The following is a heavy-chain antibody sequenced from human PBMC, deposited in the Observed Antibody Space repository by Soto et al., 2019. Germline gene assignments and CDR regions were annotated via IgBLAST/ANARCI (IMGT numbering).Heavy chain of an antibody. CDR1: GGTFSSYT. V-gene: IGHV1-69*08. D-gene: IGHD4-17*01. Sequence: QVQLVQSGAEVKKPGSSVKVSCKASGGTFSSYTISWVRQAPGQGLEWRGRIIPILGIANYAQKYQGRVTLTADKSTSTAYMELSSLRSEDTAVYYCARDALSYDYGDYAPPYYYYYMDVWCKGTTVTVSS. J-gene: IGHJ6*03. CDR2: IIPILGIA. CDR3: ARDALSYDYGDYAPPYYYYYMDV.